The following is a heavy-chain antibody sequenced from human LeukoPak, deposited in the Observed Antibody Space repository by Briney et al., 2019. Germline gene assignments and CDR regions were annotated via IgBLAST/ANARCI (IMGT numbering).Heavy chain of an antibody. CDR1: GYCFINYW. J-gene: IGHJ4*02. Sequence: GGALQIPCQGAGYCFINYWISWGRQMPGKGLEWMGSIIPFYSYTKYSPSFHGHVSILVDKSINTAYLQCSSLKASDTAIYYCARRGSGSYLDFDYWGQGTVVTVSS. CDR3: ARRGSGSYLDFDY. V-gene: IGHV5-10-1*01. CDR2: IIPFYSYT. D-gene: IGHD3-10*01.